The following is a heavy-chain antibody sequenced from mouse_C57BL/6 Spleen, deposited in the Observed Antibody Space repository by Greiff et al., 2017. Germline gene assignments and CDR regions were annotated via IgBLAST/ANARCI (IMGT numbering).Heavy chain of an antibody. V-gene: IGHV1-64*01. CDR2: IHPNSGST. Sequence: VQLQQSGAELVKPGASVKLSCKASGYTFTSYWMHWVKQRPGQGLEWIGMIHPNSGSTNYNEKFKSKATLTVDKSSSTAYMQLSSLTSEDSAVYYCAIPTVVERDFDYWGQGTTLTVSS. J-gene: IGHJ2*01. D-gene: IGHD1-1*01. CDR3: AIPTVVERDFDY. CDR1: GYTFTSYW.